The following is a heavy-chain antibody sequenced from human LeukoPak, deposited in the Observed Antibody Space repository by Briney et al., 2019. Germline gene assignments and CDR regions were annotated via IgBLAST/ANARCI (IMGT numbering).Heavy chain of an antibody. J-gene: IGHJ4*02. CDR3: ARGGVEQGNRIYLDS. CDR2: SSHDGANT. V-gene: IGHV3-30-3*01. CDR1: GFALSSYA. D-gene: IGHD1/OR15-1a*01. Sequence: GGSLRLSCAASGFALSSYAVLWVRHAPGKGLEWVTWSSHDGANTYSADFVKGRLTVSRGNAKNTLYLQMNSLTIDDTAVYYCARGGVEQGNRIYLDSWGQGTLVTVSS.